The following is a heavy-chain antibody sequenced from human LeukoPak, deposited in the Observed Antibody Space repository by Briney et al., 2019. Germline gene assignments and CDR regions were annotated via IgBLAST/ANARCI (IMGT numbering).Heavy chain of an antibody. J-gene: IGHJ4*02. Sequence: PSETLSLTCTVSGGSISSSSYYWGWIRQPPGKGLEWIGSIYYSGSTYYNPSLKSRVTISVDTSKNQFSLKLSSVTAADTAVYYCARHHRKGAAGGDYWGQGTLVTVPS. CDR1: GGSISSSSYY. D-gene: IGHD6-13*01. CDR2: IYYSGST. V-gene: IGHV4-39*01. CDR3: ARHHRKGAAGGDY.